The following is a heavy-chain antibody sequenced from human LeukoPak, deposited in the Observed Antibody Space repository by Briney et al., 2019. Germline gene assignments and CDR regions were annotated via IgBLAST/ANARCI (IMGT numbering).Heavy chain of an antibody. V-gene: IGHV3-33*06. CDR2: IWYDGSNK. CDR1: GFTFSSYG. J-gene: IGHJ4*02. Sequence: GRSLRLSCAASGFTFSSYGMHWVRQAPGEGLEWVAVIWYDGSNKYYADSVKGRFTISRDNSKNTLYLQMNSLRAEDTAVYYCAKDTGAYCSSTSCALDYWGQGTLVTVSS. CDR3: AKDTGAYCSSTSCALDY. D-gene: IGHD2-2*01.